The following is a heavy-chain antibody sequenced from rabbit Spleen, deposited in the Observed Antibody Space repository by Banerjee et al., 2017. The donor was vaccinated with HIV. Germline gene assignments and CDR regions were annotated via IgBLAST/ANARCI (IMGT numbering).Heavy chain of an antibody. V-gene: IGHV1S45*01. J-gene: IGHJ2*01. CDR3: AKWSVASGDSFAFDP. Sequence: LEESGGGLVKPGGTLTLTCTVSGFSFSSNWICWVRQAPGKGLEWIACIDTNDGDTDYANWPKGRFTISKTSSTTVTLQMTSLTAADTATYFCAKWSVASGDSFAFDPWGQGTLVTVS. CDR1: GFSFSSNW. CDR2: IDTNDGDT. D-gene: IGHD7-1*01.